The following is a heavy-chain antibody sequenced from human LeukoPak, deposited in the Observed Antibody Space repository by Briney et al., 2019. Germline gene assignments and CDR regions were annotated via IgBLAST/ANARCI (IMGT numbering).Heavy chain of an antibody. Sequence: GGSLRLSCAASGFTFSSYSMNWVRQAPGKGLEWVSHISSGSGSISYADSVKGRFTISRDNSKNTLYLQMNSLRAEDTAVYYCARDGGLGGDDAFDIWGQGTMVTVSS. CDR1: GFTFSSYS. D-gene: IGHD2-21*02. V-gene: IGHV3-48*01. J-gene: IGHJ3*02. CDR3: ARDGGLGGDDAFDI. CDR2: ISSGSGSI.